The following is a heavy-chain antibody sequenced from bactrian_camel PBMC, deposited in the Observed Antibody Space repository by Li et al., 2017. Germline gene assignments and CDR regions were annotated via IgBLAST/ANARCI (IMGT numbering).Heavy chain of an antibody. J-gene: IGHJ4*01. CDR2: IDSDGRT. D-gene: IGHD1*01. CDR1: GRTYSYC. Sequence: HVQLVESGGGSVQVGGSLRLSCSYSGRTYSYCMGWFRQVPGNEREPLASIDSDGRTSVADSVKGRFTISHDAAKNSVDLQMNSLKPDDTAVYYCAATGQMLSVAGCRTQGTQVTVS. V-gene: IGHV3S53*01.